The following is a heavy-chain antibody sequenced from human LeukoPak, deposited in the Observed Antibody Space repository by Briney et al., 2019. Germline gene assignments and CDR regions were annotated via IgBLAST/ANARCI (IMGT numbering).Heavy chain of an antibody. D-gene: IGHD3-10*02. V-gene: IGHV3-23*01. CDR2: ISGSGDST. J-gene: IGHJ4*02. CDR1: GFSFSSYG. Sequence: GGSLRLSCAASGFSFSSYGMHWVRQAPGKGLEWVSTISGSGDSTYYAGSVKGRFTISRDNSKNTLYLQVNSLRAEDTAIYYCAKSLYYYVSTFDYWGQGTLVTVSS. CDR3: AKSLYYYVSTFDY.